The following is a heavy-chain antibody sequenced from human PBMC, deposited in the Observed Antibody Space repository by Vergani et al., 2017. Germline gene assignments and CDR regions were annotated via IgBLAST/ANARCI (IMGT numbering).Heavy chain of an antibody. CDR2: INHSGST. CDR3: ARDLGWELLHWFDP. J-gene: IGHJ5*02. D-gene: IGHD1-26*01. V-gene: IGHV4-34*01. CDR1: GGSFSGYY. Sequence: QVQLQQWGAGLLKPSETLSLTCAVYGGSFSGYYWSWIRQPPGKGLEWIGEINHSGSTNYNPSLKSRVTISVDTSKNQFSLKLSSVTAADTAVYYCARDLGWELLHWFDPWGQGTLVTVSS.